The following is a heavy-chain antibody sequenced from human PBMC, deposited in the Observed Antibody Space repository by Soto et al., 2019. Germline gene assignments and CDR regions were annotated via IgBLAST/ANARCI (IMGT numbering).Heavy chain of an antibody. CDR1: GFTFSSYA. Sequence: GGSLRLSCAASGFTFSSYAMSWVRQAPGKGLEWVSAISGSGGSTYYADSVKGRFTISRDNSKNTLYLQMNSLRAEDTAVYYCAKSGDYEGYYYYGMDVWGQGTTVTVPS. CDR3: AKSGDYEGYYYYGMDV. D-gene: IGHD2-21*02. V-gene: IGHV3-23*01. CDR2: ISGSGGST. J-gene: IGHJ6*02.